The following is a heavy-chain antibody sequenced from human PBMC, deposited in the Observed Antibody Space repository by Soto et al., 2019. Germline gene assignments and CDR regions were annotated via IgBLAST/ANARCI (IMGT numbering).Heavy chain of an antibody. D-gene: IGHD3-22*01. CDR3: ARGIGDDRSGSYSDC. Sequence: GGSLRLSCAASGFTFSSYTMNWVRQAPGKGLEWVSSITSGSSYIYYADSLKGRFTISRDNAKDSLYLQMNSLRAEDTAVYYCARGIGDDRSGSYSDCWGQGTLVTVSS. J-gene: IGHJ4*02. CDR1: GFTFSSYT. V-gene: IGHV3-21*01. CDR2: ITSGSSYI.